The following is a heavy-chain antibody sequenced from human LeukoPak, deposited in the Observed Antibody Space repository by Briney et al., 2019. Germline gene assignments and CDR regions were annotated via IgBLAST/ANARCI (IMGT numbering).Heavy chain of an antibody. J-gene: IGHJ3*01. CDR2: ISGGSGDNT. D-gene: IGHD1-14*01. V-gene: IGHV3-23*01. CDR1: GFTFRSYA. Sequence: PGGSLRLSCAASGFTFRSYALSWVRQAPGKGLEWVSSISGGSGDNTYYADSVKGRFTISRDNSKNTVFLQMNSLRAEDTAVYYCVRDFQAKPAFDVWGQGTMVTVSS. CDR3: VRDFQAKPAFDV.